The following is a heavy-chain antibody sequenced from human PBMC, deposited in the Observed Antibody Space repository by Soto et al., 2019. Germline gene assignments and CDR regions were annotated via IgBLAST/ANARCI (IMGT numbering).Heavy chain of an antibody. CDR1: GYSFAGYW. D-gene: IGHD5-18*01. CDR3: SRHISDSDTGPDFQYYFDS. V-gene: IGHV5-10-1*01. J-gene: IGHJ4*02. CDR2: IDPRDSQT. Sequence: GESLKISCKGSGYSFAGYWITWVRQKPGKGLEWMGRIDPRDSQTYYSPSFRGHVTISVTKSITTVFLQWSSLRASDTAMYYCSRHISDSDTGPDFQYYFDSWVQGTTVTVSS.